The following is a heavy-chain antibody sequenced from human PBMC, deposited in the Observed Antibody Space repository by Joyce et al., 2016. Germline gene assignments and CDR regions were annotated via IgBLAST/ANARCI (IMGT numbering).Heavy chain of an antibody. Sequence: DVQLVQSGAEVKKPGESLNISCKASGYTYTGYWIAWVRQMSGKGLEWMGIIYPGDSDTTYSPSFQGQVTISVDKSISTAYLQWSTLKASDTAIYYCARATIAPRTRAFDIWGQGTMVIVSS. D-gene: IGHD6-6*01. CDR2: IYPGDSDT. CDR1: GYTYTGYW. V-gene: IGHV5-51*01. CDR3: ARATIAPRTRAFDI. J-gene: IGHJ3*02.